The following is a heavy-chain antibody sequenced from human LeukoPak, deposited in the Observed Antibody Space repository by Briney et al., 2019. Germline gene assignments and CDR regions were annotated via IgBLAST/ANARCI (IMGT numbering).Heavy chain of an antibody. CDR2: IYPGDSDN. CDR3: ARDSTGGTFDI. CDR1: GYSFTSYW. J-gene: IGHJ3*02. D-gene: IGHD4-4*01. Sequence: LGESLKISCEGCGYSFTSYWNGWVRQMPEKGLEWVGIIYPGDSDNRYSPSFQGQVTITADKSISTAYLQWRSLKASDTDMYYCARDSTGGTFDIWGQGTMVTVSS. V-gene: IGHV5-51*01.